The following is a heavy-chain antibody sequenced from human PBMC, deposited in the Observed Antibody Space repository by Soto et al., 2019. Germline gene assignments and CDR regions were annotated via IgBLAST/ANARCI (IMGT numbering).Heavy chain of an antibody. CDR1: GFIFSNYA. CDR2: ISGSGGST. V-gene: IGHV3-23*01. Sequence: PGGSLRLACAASGFIFSNYAMSWVRQSPGKGLEWVSAISGSGGSTYYADSVKGRFTISRDNSKNTLYLQMNSLRAEDTAVYYCAKEADGQWTSPLSWGQGTLVTVSS. D-gene: IGHD6-19*01. CDR3: AKEADGQWTSPLS. J-gene: IGHJ5*02.